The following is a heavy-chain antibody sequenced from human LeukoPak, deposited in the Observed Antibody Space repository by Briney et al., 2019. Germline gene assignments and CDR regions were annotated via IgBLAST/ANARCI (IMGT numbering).Heavy chain of an antibody. J-gene: IGHJ6*02. CDR2: ISSSSSYI. CDR3: ARESYDFWSGSGGEYYNYGMDV. Sequence: GGSLRLSCAASGFTFSSYSMNWVRQAPGKGLEWVLSISSSSSYIYYADSVKGRFTISRDNAKNSLYLQMNSLRAEDTAVYYCARESYDFWSGSGGEYYNYGMDVWGQGTTVTVSS. CDR1: GFTFSSYS. V-gene: IGHV3-21*01. D-gene: IGHD3-3*01.